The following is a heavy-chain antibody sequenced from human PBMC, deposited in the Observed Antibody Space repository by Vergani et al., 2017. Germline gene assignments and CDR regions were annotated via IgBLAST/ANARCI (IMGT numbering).Heavy chain of an antibody. V-gene: IGHV4-4*07. CDR1: GGSMSDFY. CDR3: ARGNCGVNCPKYNWLAP. D-gene: IGHD2-21*01. Sequence: QVHLQESGPGVVKPSDTLSLTCTVSGGSMSDFYWTWIRQPAWRGLEWIGRIYPNGNGNYNESLRSRLTMSIDTSRSQFSLSLSSVTAADTDVYYCARGNCGVNCPKYNWLAPWGRGILVTVSS. J-gene: IGHJ5*02. CDR2: IYPNGNG.